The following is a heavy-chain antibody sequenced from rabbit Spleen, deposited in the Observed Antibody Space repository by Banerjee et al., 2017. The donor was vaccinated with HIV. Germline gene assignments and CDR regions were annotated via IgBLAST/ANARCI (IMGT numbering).Heavy chain of an antibody. V-gene: IGHV1S45*01. D-gene: IGHD1-1*01. CDR1: GISFGISDY. Sequence: QQQLEESGGGLVKPGGTLTLTCKASGISFGISDYMCWVRQAPGKGLEWIACIDAGSSDFTYHASWAKGRFTISKTSSTMVTLQATSLTAADTATYFCARDSSSSFSSYGMDLWGPGTLVTVS. J-gene: IGHJ6*01. CDR3: ARDSSSSFSSYGMDL. CDR2: IDAGSSDFT.